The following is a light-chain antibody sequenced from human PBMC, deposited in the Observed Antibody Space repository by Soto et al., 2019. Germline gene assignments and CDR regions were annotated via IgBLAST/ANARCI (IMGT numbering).Light chain of an antibody. V-gene: IGKV3-15*01. Sequence: EVVLTQSPVTLSVSPGERATLSCRASQIVHINFAWFQQKPGQAPMLLIYGASTRATGVPARFSVSGSAPAFTLSISSLQSEDFAVYYCQQYNNWPLTFGGGTKVDIK. CDR2: GAS. J-gene: IGKJ4*01. CDR3: QQYNNWPLT. CDR1: QIVHIN.